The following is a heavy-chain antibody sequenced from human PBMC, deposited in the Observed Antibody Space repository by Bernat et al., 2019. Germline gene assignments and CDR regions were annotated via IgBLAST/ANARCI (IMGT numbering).Heavy chain of an antibody. D-gene: IGHD3-3*01. CDR2: INSDGSST. CDR1: GFTFSSYW. V-gene: IGHV3-74*01. J-gene: IGHJ4*02. Sequence: EVQLVESGGGIVQPGGSLRLSCAASGFTFSSYWMHWVRQAPGKGLVWVSRINSDGSSTSYADSVKGRFTISRDNAKNTLYLQMNSLRAEDTAVYYCARRSYYDFWSGYYEPGTLDYWGQGTLVTVSS. CDR3: ARRSYYDFWSGYYEPGTLDY.